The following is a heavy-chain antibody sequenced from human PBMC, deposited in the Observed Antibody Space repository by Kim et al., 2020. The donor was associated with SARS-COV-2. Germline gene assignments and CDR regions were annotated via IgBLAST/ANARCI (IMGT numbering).Heavy chain of an antibody. V-gene: IGHV3-74*03. D-gene: IGHD6-13*01. CDR3: ASGIAAARF. CDR2: RSA. J-gene: IGHJ4*02. Sequence: RSATYADSVKGRFPIYRDNAKNVAYLQMNSLRAEDTAVYFCASGIAAARFWGQGTLVTVSS.